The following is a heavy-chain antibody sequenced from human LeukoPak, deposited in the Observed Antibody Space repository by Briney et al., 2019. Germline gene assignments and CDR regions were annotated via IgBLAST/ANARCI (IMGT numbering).Heavy chain of an antibody. D-gene: IGHD5-18*01. V-gene: IGHV4-34*01. CDR2: INHSGST. Sequence: SETLSLTCAVYGGSFSGYYWSWIRQPPGKGLEWIGEINHSGSTNYNPSLKSRVTISVDTSKNQFSLKLSSVTAADTAVYYCARDTSYGYQRGPGISEYYYGMDVWGQGTTVTVSS. J-gene: IGHJ6*02. CDR3: ARDTSYGYQRGPGISEYYYGMDV. CDR1: GGSFSGYY.